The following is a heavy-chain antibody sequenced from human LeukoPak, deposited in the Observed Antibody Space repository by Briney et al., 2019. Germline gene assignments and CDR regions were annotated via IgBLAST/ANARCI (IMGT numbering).Heavy chain of an antibody. V-gene: IGHV3-30*02. J-gene: IGHJ4*02. CDR3: AKGWFGPRGSPDY. Sequence: GGSLRLSCAASGFTFSSYGMHWVRQAPGKGLEWVAFIRYDGSNKYYADSVKGRFTISRDNSKNTLYLQMNSLRAEDTAVYYCAKGWFGPRGSPDYWGQGTLVTVSS. D-gene: IGHD3-10*01. CDR2: IRYDGSNK. CDR1: GFTFSSYG.